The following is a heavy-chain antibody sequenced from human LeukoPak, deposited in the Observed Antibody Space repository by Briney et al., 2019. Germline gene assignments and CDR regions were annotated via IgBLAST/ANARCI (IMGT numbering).Heavy chain of an antibody. CDR3: ARALGYSYGYGIY. CDR1: GFTFSSYW. Sequence: GGSLRLSCAASGFTFSSYWMHWVRHAPGKGLEWVSRINGDESTINYADSVKGRFIVSRDNAKNTLYLQMNSLRAEDSAVYYCARALGYSYGYGIYWGQGTLVTVSS. CDR2: INGDESTI. D-gene: IGHD5-18*01. J-gene: IGHJ4*02. V-gene: IGHV3-74*01.